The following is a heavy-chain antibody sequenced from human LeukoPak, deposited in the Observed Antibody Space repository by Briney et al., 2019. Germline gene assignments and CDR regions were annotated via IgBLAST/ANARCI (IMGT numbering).Heavy chain of an antibody. CDR3: AKDLRGTNWYPFDY. D-gene: IGHD6-13*01. CDR2: ISSSGGST. V-gene: IGHV3-23*01. J-gene: IGHJ4*02. CDR1: GFTFSSFA. Sequence: GGSLRLSCAASGFTFSSFAMSWVRRAPGKGLEWVSSISSSGGSTYYADSVKGRFTISRDNSKNTLYLQMNSLRAEDTALYYCAKDLRGTNWYPFDYWGQGTLVTVSS.